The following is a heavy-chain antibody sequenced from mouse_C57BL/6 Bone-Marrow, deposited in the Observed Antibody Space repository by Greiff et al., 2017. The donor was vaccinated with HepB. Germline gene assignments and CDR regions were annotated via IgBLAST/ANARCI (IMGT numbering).Heavy chain of an antibody. CDR2: IYPGNSDT. Sequence: EVKLEESGTVLARPGASVKMSCKTSGYTFTSYWMHWVKQRPGQGLEWIGAIYPGNSDTSYNQKFKGKAKLTAVTSASTAYMELSSLTNEDSAVYYCEITTVVAPHWYFDVWGTGTTVTVSS. D-gene: IGHD1-1*01. J-gene: IGHJ1*03. V-gene: IGHV1-5*01. CDR1: GYTFTSYW. CDR3: EITTVVAPHWYFDV.